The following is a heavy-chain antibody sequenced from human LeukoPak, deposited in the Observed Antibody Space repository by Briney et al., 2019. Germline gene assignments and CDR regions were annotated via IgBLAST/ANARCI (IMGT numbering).Heavy chain of an antibody. CDR3: ARNRGFEY. CDR2: IKQDGSEK. CDR1: GFTFRNYW. Sequence: GGSLRLSCAASGFTFRNYWMSWVRQAPGKGLEWVANIKQDGSEKYYVDSVKGRFTISRDNAKNPLYLQMNSLRAEDTAVYYCARNRGFEYWGQGTLVTVSS. V-gene: IGHV3-7*05. J-gene: IGHJ4*02. D-gene: IGHD3-10*01.